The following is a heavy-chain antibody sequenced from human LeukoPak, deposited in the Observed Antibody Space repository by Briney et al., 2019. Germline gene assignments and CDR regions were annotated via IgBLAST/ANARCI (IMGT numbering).Heavy chain of an antibody. J-gene: IGHJ6*03. V-gene: IGHV3-23*01. D-gene: IGHD3-3*01. CDR1: GFTFNNYA. Sequence: GGSLRLSCAASGFTFNNYAMSWFRQAPGKGLEWVSVISASGGNTHYADSVKGRFTISRDNSKNTLYLQMNSLRPEDTAVYYCARSNDFWSGPLRNYYYYMDVWGKGTTVTVSS. CDR2: ISASGGNT. CDR3: ARSNDFWSGPLRNYYYYMDV.